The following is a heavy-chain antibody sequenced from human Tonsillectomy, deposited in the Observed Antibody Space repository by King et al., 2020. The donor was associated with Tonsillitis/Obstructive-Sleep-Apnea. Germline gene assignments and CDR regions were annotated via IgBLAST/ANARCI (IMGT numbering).Heavy chain of an antibody. D-gene: IGHD4-17*01. V-gene: IGHV7-4-1*02. Sequence: VQLVQSGSELKKPGASVKVSCKASGYTFNNYAMNWVRQAPGQGLEWMGWINTNTGYPTYAQCFRGRFVFSLDTSVSTAYLQISSLKAEDTAVYYCARGGMTTVTSNFDYWGQGTLVTVSS. J-gene: IGHJ4*02. CDR3: ARGGMTTVTSNFDY. CDR2: INTNTGYP. CDR1: GYTFNNYA.